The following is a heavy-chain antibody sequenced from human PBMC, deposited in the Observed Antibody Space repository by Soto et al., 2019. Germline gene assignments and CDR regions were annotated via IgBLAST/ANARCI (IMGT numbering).Heavy chain of an antibody. Sequence: SETLSLTCAVSGDSISSSNWWSWVRQPPGKGLEWIGEIYHSGSTNYNPSLKSRVIISVDKSKNQFSLELSSVTAADTAMYYCASLNFDILTGYYAFDLWGQGTMVTVSS. J-gene: IGHJ3*01. CDR1: GDSISSSNW. CDR2: IYHSGST. CDR3: ASLNFDILTGYYAFDL. D-gene: IGHD3-9*01. V-gene: IGHV4-4*02.